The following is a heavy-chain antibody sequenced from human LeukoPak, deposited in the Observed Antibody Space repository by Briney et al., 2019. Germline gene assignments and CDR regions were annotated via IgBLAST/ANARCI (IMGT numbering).Heavy chain of an antibody. CDR1: GFTFSDYY. D-gene: IGHD6-19*01. CDR3: ARDPISSGAYNPGY. Sequence: GGSLRLSCAAYGFTFSDYYMSWIRQAPGKGLEWVSYISSSGSNIYYADSVKGRFTISRDNAKNSLYLQMSSLRAEDTAVYYCARDPISSGAYNPGYWGQGTLVTVSS. J-gene: IGHJ4*02. CDR2: ISSSGSNI. V-gene: IGHV3-11*04.